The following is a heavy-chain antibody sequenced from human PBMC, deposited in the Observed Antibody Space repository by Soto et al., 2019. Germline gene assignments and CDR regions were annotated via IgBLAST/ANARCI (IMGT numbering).Heavy chain of an antibody. J-gene: IGHJ3*02. CDR1: GYTFTSYC. Sequence: ASVKVSCKASGYTFTSYCISWVRQAPGQGLEWMGWISAYNGNTDYAQKLQGRVTRTQDTSTSTAYMELRSLRSDDTVVYSGAREGRLDCGGDCYPHDAFDIWGQGTMVTVSS. V-gene: IGHV1-18*01. CDR2: ISAYNGNT. D-gene: IGHD2-21*02. CDR3: AREGRLDCGGDCYPHDAFDI.